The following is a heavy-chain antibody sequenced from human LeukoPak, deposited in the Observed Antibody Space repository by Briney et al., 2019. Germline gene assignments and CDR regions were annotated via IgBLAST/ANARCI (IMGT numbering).Heavy chain of an antibody. D-gene: IGHD4-17*01. CDR3: HAGYGDISEKWFDP. V-gene: IGHV1-69*04. J-gene: IGHJ5*02. Sequence: SVKVSCKASGGTFSSYAISWVRQAPGQGLEWMGRIIPILGIANYAQKFQGRVTITADKSTSTAYMELSSLGSEDTAVYYCHAGYGDISEKWFDPWGQGTLVTVSS. CDR1: GGTFSSYA. CDR2: IIPILGIA.